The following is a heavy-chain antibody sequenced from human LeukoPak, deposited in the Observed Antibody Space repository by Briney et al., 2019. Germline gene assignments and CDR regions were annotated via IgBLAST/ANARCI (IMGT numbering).Heavy chain of an antibody. V-gene: IGHV4-4*07. CDR1: GGSISSYY. CDR2: IYTSGST. CDR3: ARPGYSYGKRGAFDI. D-gene: IGHD5-18*01. Sequence: PSETLSLTCTVSGGSISSYYWSWIRQPAGKGLEWIGRIYTSGSTNYNPPLKSRVTMSVDTSKNQFSLKLSSVTAADTAVYYCARPGYSYGKRGAFDIWGQGTMVTVS. J-gene: IGHJ3*02.